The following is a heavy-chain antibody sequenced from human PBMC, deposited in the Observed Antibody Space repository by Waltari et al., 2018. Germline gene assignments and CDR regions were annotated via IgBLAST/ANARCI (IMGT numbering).Heavy chain of an antibody. Sequence: QLVESGGGLVKPGSSLRLSCAASGFSFSDYNMHWLRRAPGKGQEWVSSISSKSTYIYYADSVRGRFSISRDNAENSLFLQMNNLRGEDTAVYYCARDTIFYGSGSYDPWGQGTRVTVSS. V-gene: IGHV3-21*01. CDR2: ISSKSTYI. D-gene: IGHD3-10*01. CDR3: ARDTIFYGSGSYDP. J-gene: IGHJ5*02. CDR1: GFSFSDYN.